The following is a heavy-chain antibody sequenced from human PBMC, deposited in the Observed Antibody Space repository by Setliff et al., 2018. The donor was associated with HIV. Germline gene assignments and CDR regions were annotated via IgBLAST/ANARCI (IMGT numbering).Heavy chain of an antibody. D-gene: IGHD2-21*02. CDR2: INHRGNT. CDR3: KRSLVVTAHLDY. Sequence: SETLSLTCAVYGGSFSGYYWNWIRQSPGKGLEWIGEINHRGNTNYNPSLKNRVTISVDTSKNQFSLKLNSVTAADTAVYYCKRSLVVTAHLDYWGQGTLVTVSS. CDR1: GGSFSGYY. V-gene: IGHV4-34*01. J-gene: IGHJ4*02.